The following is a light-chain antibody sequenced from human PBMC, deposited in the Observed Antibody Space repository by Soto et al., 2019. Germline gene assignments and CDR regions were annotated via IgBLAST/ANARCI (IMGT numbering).Light chain of an antibody. CDR2: NDN. Sequence: QSVLTQPPSASGTPGQRVTISCSGSRSNIGSNAVSWYQQLPGTTPKLLIYNDNHRPSGVPARFSASKSGTSASLATSGLQHEDEADYYCAAWDASRNARGVFGGGTKLTVL. V-gene: IGLV1-44*01. CDR3: AAWDASRNARGV. CDR1: RSNIGSNA. J-gene: IGLJ3*02.